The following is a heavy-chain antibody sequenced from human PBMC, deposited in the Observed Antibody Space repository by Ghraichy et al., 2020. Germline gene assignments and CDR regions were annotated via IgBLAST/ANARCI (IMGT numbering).Heavy chain of an antibody. J-gene: IGHJ6*03. D-gene: IGHD2-15*01. CDR2: MNPNSGNT. CDR1: GYTFTSYD. Sequence: ASVKVSCKATGYTFTSYDNNWVRQATGQGLEWMGWMNPNSGNTGYAQKFQGRVTMTRNTSISTAYMELSSLRSEDTAVYYCARGSDIVVVVAPNYYMDVWGKGTTVTVSS. V-gene: IGHV1-8*01. CDR3: ARGSDIVVVVAPNYYMDV.